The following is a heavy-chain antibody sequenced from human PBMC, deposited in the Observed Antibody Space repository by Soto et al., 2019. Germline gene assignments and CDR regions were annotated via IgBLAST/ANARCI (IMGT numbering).Heavy chain of an antibody. CDR2: INPNGGGT. CDR3: ARESGGATATLDYYYFYMDV. CDR1: GDSFNDYY. Sequence: QVQLVQSGAEVRKPGASVTVSCRSSGDSFNDYYIHWVRQAPGQGFECMGWINPNGGGTKYAQKLQGVASMTRDTSIRTVYMQLSRLRSEATAIYSCARESGGATATLDYYYFYMDVWGTGTTVTVSS. D-gene: IGHD5-12*01. V-gene: IGHV1-2*02. J-gene: IGHJ6*03.